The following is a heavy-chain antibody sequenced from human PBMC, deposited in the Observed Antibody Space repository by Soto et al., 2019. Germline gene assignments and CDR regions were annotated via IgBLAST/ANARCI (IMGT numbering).Heavy chain of an antibody. CDR2: ISHDGSNT. Sequence: QVQLVESGGGVVQPGTSLRLSCGASGFSSSSYAMNWVRQAPGKGLEWVAVISHDGSNTYYGDSVKGRFTISRDNSENTLFFQMNRPRAEDTAVYYCAKPYYGAGSYYPDAFDVWGQGTSVTVSS. CDR1: GFSSSSYA. CDR3: AKPYYGAGSYYPDAFDV. J-gene: IGHJ3*01. D-gene: IGHD3-10*01. V-gene: IGHV3-30*18.